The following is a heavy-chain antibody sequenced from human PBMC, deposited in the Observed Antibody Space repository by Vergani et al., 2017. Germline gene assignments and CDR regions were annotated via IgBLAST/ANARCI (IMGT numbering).Heavy chain of an antibody. V-gene: IGHV3-30-3*01. J-gene: IGHJ6*02. Sequence: QVQLVESGGGVVQPGRSLRLSCAASGFTFSSYAMHWVRQAPGKGLEWVAVISYDGSNKYYADSVKGRFTISRDNSKNTLYLQMNSLRAEDTAVYYCARERRVLLTGYYRSMDVWGQGTTVTVSS. CDR2: ISYDGSNK. D-gene: IGHD3-9*01. CDR1: GFTFSSYA. CDR3: ARERRVLLTGYYRSMDV.